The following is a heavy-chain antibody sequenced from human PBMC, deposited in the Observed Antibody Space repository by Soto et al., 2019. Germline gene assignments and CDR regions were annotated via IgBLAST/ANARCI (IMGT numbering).Heavy chain of an antibody. D-gene: IGHD3-22*01. V-gene: IGHV1-18*01. CDR1: GYTFTSCG. J-gene: IGHJ4*02. Sequence: ASVNVSCKSSGYTFTSCGISWVRQAPGQGLEWMGWISAYNGNTNYAQKLQGRVTMTTDTSTSTAYMELRSLRSDDTAVYYCARDKGFTMIVVVSPGPFDYWGQGTLVTVSS. CDR2: ISAYNGNT. CDR3: ARDKGFTMIVVVSPGPFDY.